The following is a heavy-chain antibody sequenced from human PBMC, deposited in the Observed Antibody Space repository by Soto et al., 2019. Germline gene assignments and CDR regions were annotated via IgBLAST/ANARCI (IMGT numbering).Heavy chain of an antibody. CDR3: ATALVAVTYAGDWFDP. CDR2: INAGNGNT. J-gene: IGHJ5*02. V-gene: IGHV1-3*01. CDR1: GYTFTSYA. D-gene: IGHD2-21*02. Sequence: ASVKVSCKASGYTFTSYAMHWVRQAPGQRLEWMGWINAGNGNTKYSQKFQGRVTITRDTSASTAYMELSSLRSEDTAVYYCATALVAVTYAGDWFDPWGQGTLVTVSS.